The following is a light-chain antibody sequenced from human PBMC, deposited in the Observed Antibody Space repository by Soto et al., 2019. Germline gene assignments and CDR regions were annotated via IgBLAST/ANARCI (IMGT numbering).Light chain of an antibody. CDR2: DAS. V-gene: IGKV1-5*01. CDR1: QSITNR. Sequence: DIQMTQSPSTLSASVGDRVTITCRASQSITNRLAWYQQKPGKAPKVLIYDASNLETGVPSRFSGSGFGTEFILTISSLQPDDFATYWCQQYDNLPRTFGQGTKVDIK. CDR3: QQYDNLPRT. J-gene: IGKJ1*01.